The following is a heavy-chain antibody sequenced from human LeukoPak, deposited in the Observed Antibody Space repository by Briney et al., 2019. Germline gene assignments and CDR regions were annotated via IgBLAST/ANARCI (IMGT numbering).Heavy chain of an antibody. Sequence: SETLSLTCAVYGGSFSGYYWSWIRQPPGKGLEWIGEINHSGSTNYNPSPKSRVTISVDTSKNQFSLKLSSVTAADTAVYYCARGTRGVWGSYRYAWFDPWGQGTLVTVSS. D-gene: IGHD3-16*02. CDR1: GGSFSGYY. V-gene: IGHV4-34*01. CDR2: INHSGST. J-gene: IGHJ5*02. CDR3: ARGTRGVWGSYRYAWFDP.